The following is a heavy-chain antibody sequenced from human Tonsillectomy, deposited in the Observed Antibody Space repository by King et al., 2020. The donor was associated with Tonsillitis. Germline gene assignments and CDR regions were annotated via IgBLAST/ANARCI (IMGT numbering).Heavy chain of an antibody. V-gene: IGHV5-10-1*03. D-gene: IGHD4-11*01. J-gene: IGHJ4*02. Sequence: QLVQSGAEVRKPGQSLRISWKGSGYRFTNHWISWGRQMPGKGLEYRGRIDPTDSRINHSPSFQGHVTISGDRSISSAYLQWDSLKATDTAMYYCVSKEFIDEVAPSNGGQGTLVPVSP. CDR3: VSKEFIDEVAPSN. CDR2: IDPTDSRI. CDR1: GYRFTNHW.